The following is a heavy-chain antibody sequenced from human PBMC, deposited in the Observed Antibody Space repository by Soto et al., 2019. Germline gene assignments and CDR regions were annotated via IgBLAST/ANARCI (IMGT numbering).Heavy chain of an antibody. D-gene: IGHD5-18*01. CDR1: GFTFSSYG. V-gene: IGHV3-33*01. Sequence: QVQLVESGGGVVQPGRSLRLSCAASGFTFSSYGMHWVRQAPGKGLEWVAVIWYDGSNKYYADSVKGRFTISRDNSKNTLYLQMNSLRAEDTAVYYCARVLSGGYSYGRAPGYWGQGTLVTVSS. CDR3: ARVLSGGYSYGRAPGY. J-gene: IGHJ4*02. CDR2: IWYDGSNK.